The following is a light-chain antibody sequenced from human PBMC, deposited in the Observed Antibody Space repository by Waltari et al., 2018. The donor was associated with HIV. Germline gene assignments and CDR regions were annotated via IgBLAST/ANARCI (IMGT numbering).Light chain of an antibody. CDR2: CAS. V-gene: IGKV4-1*01. J-gene: IGKJ4*01. CDR1: RTVWPNSDNRNY. Sequence: DIVMIQSPDSLAVSLGERATFNCRFSRTVWPNSDNRNYFGWYQQKTGHAPNLLIYCASTRQSGVPDRSSASGSGTNFSLTISSLQAADVAVYHCQQYYTVRPTFGGGTKVEIK. CDR3: QQYYTVRPT.